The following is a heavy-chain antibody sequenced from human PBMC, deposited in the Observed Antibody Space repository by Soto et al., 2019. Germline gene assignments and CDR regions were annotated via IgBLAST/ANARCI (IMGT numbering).Heavy chain of an antibody. CDR1: GFSLSTSEVG. D-gene: IGHD3-22*01. J-gene: IGHJ2*01. CDR2: IYWDDYT. V-gene: IGHV2-5*02. CDR3: AHSPYYYDSSGQRYWYFDL. Sequence: QITLKESGPTLVKPTQTLTLTCTFSGFSLSTSEVGVGWIRQPPGKALEWLALIYWDDYTRYSPSLKNRLTITKDTSKNQVVLTMPNMDPVDTATYFCAHSPYYYDSSGQRYWYFDLWGRGTLVTVSS.